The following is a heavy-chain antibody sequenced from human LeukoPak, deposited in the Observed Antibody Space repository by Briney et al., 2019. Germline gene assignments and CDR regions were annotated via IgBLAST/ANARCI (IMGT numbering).Heavy chain of an antibody. V-gene: IGHV3-74*01. CDR1: GFTFSSYW. Sequence: PGGSLRLSCAASGFTFSSYWMHWVRQAPGMGLVWVSSINSDGSSTTYADSVKGRFTISRDNAKNTLYLQMNSLRAEDTAVYYCTRGQPQWLVFNWFDPWGQGTLVTVSS. CDR3: TRGQPQWLVFNWFDP. D-gene: IGHD6-19*01. CDR2: INSDGSST. J-gene: IGHJ5*02.